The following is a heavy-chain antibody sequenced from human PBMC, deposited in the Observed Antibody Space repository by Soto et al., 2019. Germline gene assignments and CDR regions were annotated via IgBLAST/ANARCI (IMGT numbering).Heavy chain of an antibody. D-gene: IGHD1-26*01. CDR1: GGSISSSNYY. Sequence: SETLSLTCVVSGGSISSSNYYWGWIRQPPGKRLELIGNIYYSGNTYYNPSLKSRVTISIDTSKSQFSLKLSSVTAADTAVYYCAKSVGATTFSVVDYWGQGTLVTVSS. V-gene: IGHV4-39*01. CDR2: IYYSGNT. CDR3: AKSVGATTFSVVDY. J-gene: IGHJ4*02.